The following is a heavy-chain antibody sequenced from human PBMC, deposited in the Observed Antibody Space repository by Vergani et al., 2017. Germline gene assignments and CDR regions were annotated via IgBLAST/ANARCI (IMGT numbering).Heavy chain of an antibody. CDR1: GFTFDDYT. Sequence: EVQLVESGGVVVQPGGSLGLSCAASGFTFDDYTMHWVRQAPGKGLEWVSLISWDGGSTYYADSVKGRFTISRDNSKNSLYLQMNSLRTEDTALYYCAKARLRFLEWLSPEYYYYGMDVWGQGTTVTVSS. D-gene: IGHD3-3*01. V-gene: IGHV3-43*01. CDR3: AKARLRFLEWLSPEYYYYGMDV. CDR2: ISWDGGST. J-gene: IGHJ6*02.